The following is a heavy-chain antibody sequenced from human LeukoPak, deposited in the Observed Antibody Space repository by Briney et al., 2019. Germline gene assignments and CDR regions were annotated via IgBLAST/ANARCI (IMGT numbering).Heavy chain of an antibody. D-gene: IGHD2-2*01. CDR1: GFTFSSYA. V-gene: IGHV3-23*01. CDR2: ISGSGGST. Sequence: GGSLRLSCAASGFTFSSYAMSWVRQAPGKGLEWVSAISGSGGSTYYADSVKGRFTISRDNSKNTLYLQMNNLRAEDTAMYYCARDRYPAAREFDYWGQGTLVTVSS. CDR3: ARDRYPAAREFDY. J-gene: IGHJ4*02.